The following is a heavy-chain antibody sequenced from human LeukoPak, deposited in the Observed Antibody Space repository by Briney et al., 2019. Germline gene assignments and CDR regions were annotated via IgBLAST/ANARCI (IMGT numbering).Heavy chain of an antibody. CDR3: AKGDFDFWTGYPDYYYNGLNV. Sequence: QSGGSLRLSCAAAGFMFTNCVITLVRRAPGKGLEWVSGISRTGTATYYGDSVKGRFTISRDNSKNTLYLQMTSLRAEDTAVYYCAKGDFDFWTGYPDYYYNGLNVWGQGTTVSVSS. V-gene: IGHV3-23*01. CDR1: GFMFTNCV. J-gene: IGHJ6*02. CDR2: ISRTGTAT. D-gene: IGHD3/OR15-3a*01.